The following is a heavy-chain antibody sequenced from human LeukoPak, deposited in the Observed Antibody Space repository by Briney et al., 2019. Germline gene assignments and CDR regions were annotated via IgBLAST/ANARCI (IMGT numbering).Heavy chain of an antibody. Sequence: PSETLSLTCTVSGGSISSYYWSWIRQPPGKGLEWIGYIYYSGSTNYNASLTNRVTISVDTSKNQFSLKLSSVTAADTAVYYCAREVGYCSGGSYYSYFDYWGQGTLVTVSS. J-gene: IGHJ4*02. CDR3: AREVGYCSGGSYYSYFDY. CDR1: GGSISSYY. CDR2: IYYSGST. D-gene: IGHD2-15*01. V-gene: IGHV4-59*01.